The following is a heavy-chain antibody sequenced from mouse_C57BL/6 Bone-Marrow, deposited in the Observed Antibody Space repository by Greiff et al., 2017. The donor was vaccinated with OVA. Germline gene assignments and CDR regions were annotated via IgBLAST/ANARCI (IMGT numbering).Heavy chain of an antibody. CDR2: INPSSGYT. CDR1: GYTFTSYW. J-gene: IGHJ3*01. V-gene: IGHV1-7*01. CDR3: ARRGRVPFAY. Sequence: QVQLQQSGAELAKPGASVKLSCKASGYTFTSYWMHWVKQRPGQGLEWIGYINPSSGYTKYNQKFKDKATVTADKSSSTAYMQLSSLTYEDSAVYYCARRGRVPFAYWGQGTLGTVSA.